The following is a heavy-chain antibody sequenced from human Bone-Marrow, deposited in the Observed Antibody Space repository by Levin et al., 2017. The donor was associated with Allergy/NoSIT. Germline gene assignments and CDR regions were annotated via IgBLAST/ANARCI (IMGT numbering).Heavy chain of an antibody. D-gene: IGHD2-21*02. CDR2: IYYTGSS. CDR1: GGSISNTGYY. J-gene: IGHJ4*02. CDR3: ATLRYGGGDCYSGFDF. Sequence: SETLSLTCTVSGGSISNTGYYWGWIRQPPGKGLEWIANIYYTGSSDHNPSLRSRVTTSVDTSKNQFSLKVASVTAADTAVYYCATLRYGGGDCYSGFDFWGQGTLVTVSP. V-gene: IGHV4-39*07.